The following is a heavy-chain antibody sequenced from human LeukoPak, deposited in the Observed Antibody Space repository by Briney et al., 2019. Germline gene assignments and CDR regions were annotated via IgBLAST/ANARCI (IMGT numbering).Heavy chain of an antibody. Sequence: GGSLRLSCAASGFTFRSYSMNWVRQAPGRGLEWVSYISSSSDTVYYADSVRGRFTVSRDNAKNSLYLQMNSLKAEDTAVYYCARDMRDMATISYCGQGTLVTVSS. CDR1: GFTFRSYS. D-gene: IGHD5-24*01. V-gene: IGHV3-48*01. J-gene: IGHJ4*02. CDR2: ISSSSDTV. CDR3: ARDMRDMATISY.